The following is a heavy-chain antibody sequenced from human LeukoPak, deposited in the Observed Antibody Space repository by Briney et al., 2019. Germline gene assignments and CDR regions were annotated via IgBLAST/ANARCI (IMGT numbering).Heavy chain of an antibody. CDR3: ARDKGY. V-gene: IGHV3-30-3*01. CDR2: ISYDGSNK. Sequence: GGSLRLSCAASGFTFSSYAMHWVRQAPGKGLEWVAVISYDGSNKYYADSVKGRFTISRDNAKNSLYLQMNSLRAEDTAVYYCARDKGYWGQGTLVTVSS. J-gene: IGHJ4*02. CDR1: GFTFSSYA.